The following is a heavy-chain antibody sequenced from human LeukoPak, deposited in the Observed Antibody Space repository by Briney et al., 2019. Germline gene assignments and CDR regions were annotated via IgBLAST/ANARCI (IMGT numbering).Heavy chain of an antibody. D-gene: IGHD2-15*01. V-gene: IGHV3-30*02. CDR3: ASTSRHYCSGGSCLDY. CDR2: IRYDGSNK. CDR1: GFTFSSYG. J-gene: IGHJ4*02. Sequence: GGSLRLSRAASGFTFSSYGMHWVRQAPGKGLEWVAFIRYDGSNKYYADSVKGRFTISRDNSKNTLYLQMNSLRAEDTAVYYCASTSRHYCSGGSCLDYWGQGTLVTVSS.